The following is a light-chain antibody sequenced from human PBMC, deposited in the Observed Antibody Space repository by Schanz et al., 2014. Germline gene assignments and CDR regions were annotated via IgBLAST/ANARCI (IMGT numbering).Light chain of an antibody. CDR3: RSYAGSNNFYV. J-gene: IGLJ1*01. CDR2: GNS. CDR1: SSNIGAGYD. V-gene: IGLV1-40*01. Sequence: QSVLTQPPSVSGAPGQRVTIFCTGTSSNIGAGYDVHWYQQLPGTAPKLLIYGNSNRPSGVPDRFSGSKSGNTASLTVSGLQAEDEADYYCRSYAGSNNFYVFGTGTKLTVL.